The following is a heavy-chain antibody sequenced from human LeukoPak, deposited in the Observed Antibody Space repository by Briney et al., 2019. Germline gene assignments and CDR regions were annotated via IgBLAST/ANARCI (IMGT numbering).Heavy chain of an antibody. V-gene: IGHV4-39*01. CDR1: GGSIRSRNYY. D-gene: IGHD5-12*01. CDR3: ARHTRPGCSGYENAFDI. J-gene: IGHJ3*02. Sequence: SETLSLTCTVSGGSIRSRNYYWDWIRQPPGKGLEWGGNFYDSGSTYYNPSLKSRVTISGDASRNQFSLKLTSVTAADTAVYYCARHTRPGCSGYENAFDIWGQGTMVTVSS. CDR2: FYDSGST.